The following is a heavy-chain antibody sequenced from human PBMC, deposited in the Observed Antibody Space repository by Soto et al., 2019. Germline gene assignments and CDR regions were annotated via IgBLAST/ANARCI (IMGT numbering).Heavy chain of an antibody. CDR1: GYPFTSYG. CDR2: ISAYNGNT. D-gene: IGHD5-18*01. J-gene: IGHJ5*02. Sequence: SVKVSCKASGYPFTSYGISWVRQAPGQGLEWMGWISAYNGNTNYAQKLQGRVTMTTDTSTSTAYMELRSLRSDDTAVYYCARDRLSRLDTAMVGWFDPWGQGTLVTVSS. CDR3: ARDRLSRLDTAMVGWFDP. V-gene: IGHV1-18*01.